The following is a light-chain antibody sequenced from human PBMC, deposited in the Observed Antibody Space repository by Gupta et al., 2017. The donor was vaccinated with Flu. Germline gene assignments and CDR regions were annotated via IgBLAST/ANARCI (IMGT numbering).Light chain of an antibody. CDR1: SSNIGAGYD. V-gene: IGLV1-40*01. CDR3: QYSDSSLNVV. J-gene: IGLJ2*01. Sequence: QSVLTQPPSVSGAPGQRVTISCTGSSSNIGAGYDVHWYQQLPGTAPNLLIDGNSNRPSGVPDRVSASKSGKSASTHTTGLQAEDDADEYCQYSDSSLNVVFGGGTKLTVL. CDR2: GNS.